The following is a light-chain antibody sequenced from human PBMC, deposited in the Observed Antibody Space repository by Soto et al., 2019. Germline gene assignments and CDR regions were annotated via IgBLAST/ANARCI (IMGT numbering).Light chain of an antibody. J-gene: IGKJ2*01. CDR1: QNVNIN. V-gene: IGKV3-15*01. CDR3: HQYSSWPYT. CDR2: AAS. Sequence: EIVLTQSPATLSLSPGESATLSCRASQNVNINLAWYQQRPAQAPRFLIYAASTTATGVPDRFSGSGSGTEFTLTISSLQPEDFAVHYCHQYSSWPYTFGQGTNVDIK.